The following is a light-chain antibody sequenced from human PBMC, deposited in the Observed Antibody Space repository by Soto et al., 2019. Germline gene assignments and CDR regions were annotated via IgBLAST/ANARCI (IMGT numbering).Light chain of an antibody. V-gene: IGKV3-20*01. CDR2: GTS. CDR1: QTVSSSS. CDR3: QQYDSASWT. Sequence: EIVLTQTPGSLSLSPGERSTLSCRASQTVSSSSLAWYQQKPGQAPRXXIYGTSSRATGIPDRFSGSGSGTDLTITISRLEPEDFEVYYCQQYDSASWTFGQGTKVDIK. J-gene: IGKJ1*01.